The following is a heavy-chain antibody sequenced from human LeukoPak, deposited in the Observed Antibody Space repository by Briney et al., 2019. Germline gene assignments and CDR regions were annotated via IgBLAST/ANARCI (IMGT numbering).Heavy chain of an antibody. J-gene: IGHJ3*02. CDR1: GFTFTSYW. CDR2: VDGDGSTT. Sequence: GGSLRLSCAASGFTFTSYWMHWVRQAPGKGLLWVSRVDGDGSTTTYADSVKGRFTISRDNAKNTLYLQMNSLRAEDTAVYYCARPQHGDLYAFDIWGQGTMVTVSS. V-gene: IGHV3-74*01. D-gene: IGHD4-17*01. CDR3: ARPQHGDLYAFDI.